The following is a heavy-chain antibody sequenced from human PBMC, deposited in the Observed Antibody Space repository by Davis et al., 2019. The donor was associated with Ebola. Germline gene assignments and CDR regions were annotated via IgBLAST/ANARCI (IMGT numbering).Heavy chain of an antibody. D-gene: IGHD3-22*01. CDR3: ARDVVQYYYDSSGYSIRNKHFDY. CDR2: ISAYNGNT. V-gene: IGHV1-18*01. CDR1: GYTFTSYG. Sequence: ASVKVSCRASGYTFTSYGISWVRQAPGQGLEWMGWISAYNGNTNYAQKLQGRVTMTTDTSTSTAYMELRSLRSDDTAVYYCARDVVQYYYDSSGYSIRNKHFDYWGQGTLVTVSS. J-gene: IGHJ4*02.